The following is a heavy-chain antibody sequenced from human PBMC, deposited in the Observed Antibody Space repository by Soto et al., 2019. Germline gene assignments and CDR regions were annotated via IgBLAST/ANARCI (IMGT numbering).Heavy chain of an antibody. CDR1: GFTFSSYW. J-gene: IGHJ5*02. Sequence: PAGSLRLSCAASGFTFSSYWMSWVRQAPGKGLEWVANIKQDGSEKYYVDSVKDRFTISRDNAKNSLYLQMNSLRADDTAVYYCARDSITGKYDYGSGSYWCWFDPWGQGTLVTVSS. D-gene: IGHD3-10*01. V-gene: IGHV3-7*01. CDR3: ARDSITGKYDYGSGSYWCWFDP. CDR2: IKQDGSEK.